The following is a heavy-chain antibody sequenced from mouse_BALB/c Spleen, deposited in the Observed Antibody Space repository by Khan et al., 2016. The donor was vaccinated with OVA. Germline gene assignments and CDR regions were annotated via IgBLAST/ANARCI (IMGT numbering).Heavy chain of an antibody. V-gene: IGHV1S137*01. D-gene: IGHD2-3*01. CDR2: ISTYSGNT. CDR3: TRTAYDGYYDY. Sequence: QVQLKQSGPELVRPGVSVKISCKGSGYTFTDYAMHWVKQSHAKSLEWIGLISTYSGNTNYKQKFKGKATMTVDKSSSTAYMELTRLTSEDSAIYYRTRTAYDGYYDYWGQGTTRTVSS. J-gene: IGHJ2*01. CDR1: GYTFTDYA.